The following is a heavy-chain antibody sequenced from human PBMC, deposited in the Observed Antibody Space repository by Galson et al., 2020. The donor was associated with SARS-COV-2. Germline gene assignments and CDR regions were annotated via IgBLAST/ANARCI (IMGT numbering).Heavy chain of an antibody. CDR2: ITYNDDVA. Sequence: GESLKISCVVSGVILRDYDVSWVRQAPGQGLEWISVITYNDDVAYYAESVKGRFTVSRDNSKNTVYLQMNSLRAEDTARYFCAKHWERSHDYWGQGTMVAVSS. D-gene: IGHD1-26*01. CDR1: GVILRDYD. V-gene: IGHV3-23*01. CDR3: AKHWERSHDY. J-gene: IGHJ4*02.